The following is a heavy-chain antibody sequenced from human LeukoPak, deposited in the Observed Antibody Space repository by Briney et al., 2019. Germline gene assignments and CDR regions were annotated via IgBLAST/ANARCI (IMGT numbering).Heavy chain of an antibody. CDR2: IRYDGKIK. CDR3: AKDWALMRNYYYYMDV. J-gene: IGHJ6*03. V-gene: IGHV3-30*02. CDR1: GFTFSSYG. D-gene: IGHD2-8*01. Sequence: GGSLRLSCAASGFTFSSYGMYWVRQALGKGLEWVAFIRYDGKIKYYPDSVKGRFTISRDNSKNTLYLQMNSLRPEDTAVYYCAKDWALMRNYYYYMDVWGKGTTVTISS.